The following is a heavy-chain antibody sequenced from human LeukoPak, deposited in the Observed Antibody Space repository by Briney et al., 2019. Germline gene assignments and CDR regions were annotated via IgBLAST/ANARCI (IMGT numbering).Heavy chain of an antibody. CDR1: GFTFTNYA. J-gene: IGHJ4*02. CDR3: AKDWYCGSTSCFRGYFDY. CDR2: ISGSGGST. V-gene: IGHV3-23*01. Sequence: GGSLRLSCAASGFTFTNYAMSWVRQAPGKGLEWVSAISGSGGSTYYADSVKGRFTISRDNSKNTLYLQMNSLRAEDTAVYYCAKDWYCGSTSCFRGYFDYWGQGTLVTVSS. D-gene: IGHD2-2*01.